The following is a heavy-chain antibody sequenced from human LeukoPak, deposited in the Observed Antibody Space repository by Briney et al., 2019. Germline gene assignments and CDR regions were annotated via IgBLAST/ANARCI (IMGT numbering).Heavy chain of an antibody. CDR3: LARGDSYAHFDY. Sequence: GGSLRLSCAASGFTFSSYAMSWVRQAPGKGLEWVSAISGSGGSTYYADSVKGRFTISRDNSKNTLYLQMNSLESGDTAVYHCLARGDSYAHFDYWGQGILVTVSS. CDR2: ISGSGGST. V-gene: IGHV3-23*01. CDR1: GFTFSSYA. J-gene: IGHJ4*02. D-gene: IGHD2-21*02.